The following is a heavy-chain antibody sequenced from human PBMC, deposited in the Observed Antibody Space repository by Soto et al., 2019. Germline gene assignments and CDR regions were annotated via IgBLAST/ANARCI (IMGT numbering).Heavy chain of an antibody. J-gene: IGHJ4*02. Sequence: SVKVSCKTSRDTFSTYGITWVRQAPGQGLEWMGRIIPVFGSGNYAQRLQGRLTITADESSSTVYMELSSLRSDDTALYYCARAFTPDCSGGSCSPDYWGQGTLVTVSS. CDR2: IIPVFGSG. CDR1: RDTFSTYG. V-gene: IGHV1-69*13. D-gene: IGHD2-15*01. CDR3: ARAFTPDCSGGSCSPDY.